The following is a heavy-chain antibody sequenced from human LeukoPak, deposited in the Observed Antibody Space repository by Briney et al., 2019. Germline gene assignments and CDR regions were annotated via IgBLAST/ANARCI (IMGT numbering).Heavy chain of an antibody. V-gene: IGHV3-30-3*01. CDR3: ARDIAVAAKRPSYYFDY. CDR1: GFTFSSYA. Sequence: GGSLRLSCAASGFTFSSYAMHWVRQAPGKGLEWVAVISYDGSNKYYADSVKGRFTISRDNSKNTLYLQMNSLRAEDAAVYYCARDIAVAAKRPSYYFDYWGQGTLVTVSS. J-gene: IGHJ4*02. CDR2: ISYDGSNK. D-gene: IGHD6-19*01.